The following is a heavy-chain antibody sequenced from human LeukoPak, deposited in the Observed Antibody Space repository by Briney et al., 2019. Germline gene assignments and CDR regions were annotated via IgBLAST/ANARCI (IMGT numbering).Heavy chain of an antibody. CDR3: ARGAPCDILTGYYWGPLFDY. J-gene: IGHJ4*02. CDR2: INPNSGGT. Sequence: ASVKVSCKPSGYTFTGYYMHWVRQAPGQGLEWRGWINPNSGGTKYAQKFQGRVTMTRDTSISTAYMELSRLRSDDTAAYYCARGAPCDILTGYYWGPLFDYWGQGTLVTVSS. D-gene: IGHD3-9*01. V-gene: IGHV1-2*02. CDR1: GYTFTGYY.